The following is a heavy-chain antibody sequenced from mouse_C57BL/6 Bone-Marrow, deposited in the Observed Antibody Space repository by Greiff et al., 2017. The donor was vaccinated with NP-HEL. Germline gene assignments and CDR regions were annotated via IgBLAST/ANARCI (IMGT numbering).Heavy chain of an antibody. V-gene: IGHV1-63*01. CDR2: IYPGGGYT. CDR3: ARGGGYDPFAY. J-gene: IGHJ3*01. Sequence: QVQLQQSGAELVRPGTSVKMSCKASGYTFTNYWIGWAKQRPGHGLEWIGDIYPGGGYTNYNEKFKGKATLTADKSSSTAYMQFSSLTSEDSAIYYCARGGGYDPFAYWGQGTLVTVSA. CDR1: GYTFTNYW. D-gene: IGHD2-2*01.